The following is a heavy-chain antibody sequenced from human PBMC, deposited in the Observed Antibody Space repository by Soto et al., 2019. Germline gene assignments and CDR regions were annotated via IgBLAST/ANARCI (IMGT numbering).Heavy chain of an antibody. D-gene: IGHD3-3*01. V-gene: IGHV1-46*03. CDR3: ARGSRTVKYYDFWSGYYGPPYCYYMDV. J-gene: IGHJ6*03. CDR2: INPSGGST. CDR1: GYTFTSYY. Sequence: ASVKVSCKASGYTFTSYYMHWVRQAPGQGLEWMGIINPSGGSTSYAQKFQGRVTMTRDTSTSTVYMELSSLRSEDTAVYYFARGSRTVKYYDFWSGYYGPPYCYYMDVWGKGTTVTVSS.